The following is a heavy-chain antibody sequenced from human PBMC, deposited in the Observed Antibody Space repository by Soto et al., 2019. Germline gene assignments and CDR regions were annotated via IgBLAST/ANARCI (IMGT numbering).Heavy chain of an antibody. CDR1: GFPLSTYG. CDR2: ITGTGGDT. D-gene: IGHD3-3*01. Sequence: EVQLLESGGGLVQPGGSLRLSCAASGFPLSTYGMSWVRQAPGKGLEWVSSITGTGGDTYYADSVKGRFTSSRDNSNNMLYLQMNSLRVEDTAVYYCARIGGYWYGLDVWGQGTTITVSS. V-gene: IGHV3-23*01. J-gene: IGHJ6*02. CDR3: ARIGGYWYGLDV.